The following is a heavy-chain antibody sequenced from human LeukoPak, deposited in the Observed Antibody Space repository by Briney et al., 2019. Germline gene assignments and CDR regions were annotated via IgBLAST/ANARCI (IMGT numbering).Heavy chain of an antibody. J-gene: IGHJ6*03. CDR3: ARNRVLRQQLGNYYYYYCMDV. D-gene: IGHD6-13*01. V-gene: IGHV3-7*01. CDR2: IKQDGSEK. CDR1: GFSFSSSW. Sequence: GGALRLSSAASGFSFSSSWMSWGREGPGEGVGWVSNIKQDGSEKYYVESVKRRFTISRDNAKNSLYLQMNRLRAEDTAVYYCARNRVLRQQLGNYYYYYCMDVWGKGTTVTISS.